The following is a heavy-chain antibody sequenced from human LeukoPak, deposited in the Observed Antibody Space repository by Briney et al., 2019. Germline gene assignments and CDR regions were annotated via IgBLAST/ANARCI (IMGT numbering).Heavy chain of an antibody. V-gene: IGHV3-48*03. Sequence: GGSLRLSCEASGFTFSSYEMNWVRQAPGKGLEWVSYISSSGSTIYYADSVKGRFTISRDNAKNSLYLQMNSLRAEDTAVYYCAREGCSSTSCFDPWGQGTLVTVSS. CDR1: GFTFSSYE. J-gene: IGHJ5*02. CDR3: AREGCSSTSCFDP. D-gene: IGHD2-2*01. CDR2: ISSSGSTI.